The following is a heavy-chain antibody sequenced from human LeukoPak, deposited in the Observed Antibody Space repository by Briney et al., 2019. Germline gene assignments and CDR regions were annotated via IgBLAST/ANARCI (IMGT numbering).Heavy chain of an antibody. CDR2: ISYDGSNK. V-gene: IGHV3-30*18. CDR1: GFTFSSYG. Sequence: GGSLRLSCAASGFTFSSYGMHWVRQAPGKGLEWVAVISYDGSNKYYADSVKGRFTISRDNSKNTLYLQMNSLRAEDTAVYYCAKDRLNTVTTVRRTAWGQGTLVTVSS. CDR3: AKDRLNTVTTVRRTA. D-gene: IGHD4-17*01. J-gene: IGHJ4*02.